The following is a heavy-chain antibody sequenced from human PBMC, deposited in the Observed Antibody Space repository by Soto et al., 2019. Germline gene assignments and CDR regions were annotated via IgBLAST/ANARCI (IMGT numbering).Heavy chain of an antibody. CDR2: IIISGSTI. Sequence: VGSLRLSCASSGFTFSSYEMNWVRQAPGKGLEWVSYIIISGSTIYYADSVNGRFTISRDNAKNSLYLKINSLRGEPPAVYYCARGFDYGDFPHFQHWGQGPLVTV. D-gene: IGHD4-17*01. V-gene: IGHV3-48*03. CDR1: GFTFSSYE. CDR3: ARGFDYGDFPHFQH. J-gene: IGHJ1*01.